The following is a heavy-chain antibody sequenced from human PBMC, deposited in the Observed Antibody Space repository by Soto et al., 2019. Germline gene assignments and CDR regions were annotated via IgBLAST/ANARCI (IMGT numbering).Heavy chain of an antibody. Sequence: SETLSLTCAVYGGSFSGHSWTWIRQSPGKGLEWIGDINHSGRVNYSPSLKSRVTISLDTSKNQFSLTLSAVTAADTATYYCSTRAYDTNGYYRFDPWGQGTLVTVS. CDR2: INHSGRV. CDR1: GGSFSGHS. CDR3: STRAYDTNGYYRFDP. D-gene: IGHD3-22*01. V-gene: IGHV4-34*01. J-gene: IGHJ5*01.